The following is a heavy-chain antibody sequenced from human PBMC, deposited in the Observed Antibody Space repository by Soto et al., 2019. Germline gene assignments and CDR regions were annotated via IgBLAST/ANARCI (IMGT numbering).Heavy chain of an antibody. CDR3: AKKGLGSLATYCNYGDCHYAFDL. Sequence: EVQLVESGGGLVQPGGSLRLSCAASEFTFSGRSVHWVRQAPGKGLVWVSGIDKVGTDSTYADSVKGRFTSSRDNPRNTVYLQMNRLRAEDTAVYYCAKKGLGSLATYCNYGDCHYAFDLWGQGTIVTVSS. D-gene: IGHD2-21*02. CDR1: EFTFSGRS. J-gene: IGHJ3*01. V-gene: IGHV3-74*01. CDR2: IDKVGTDS.